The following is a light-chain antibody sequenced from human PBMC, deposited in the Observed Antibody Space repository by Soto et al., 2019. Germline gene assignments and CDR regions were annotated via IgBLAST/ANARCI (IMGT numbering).Light chain of an antibody. CDR3: QQFSSDPLT. V-gene: IGKV3-20*01. CDR2: EAS. J-gene: IGKJ4*01. CDR1: QTVRNNY. Sequence: EFVLTQAPGTLSLSPGERATLSCRASQTVRNNYVAWYQQKPGQAPRLLRYEASSRATGSPDRFSGGGAGTDFTLTSSRLEPEDFAVYYCQQFSSDPLTFGGGTKVDIK.